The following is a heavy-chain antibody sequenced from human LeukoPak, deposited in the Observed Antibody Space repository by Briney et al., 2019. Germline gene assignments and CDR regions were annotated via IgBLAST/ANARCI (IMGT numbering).Heavy chain of an antibody. J-gene: IGHJ3*02. V-gene: IGHV3-7*01. CDR3: AREGSYDAFDI. Sequence: GGSLRLSCAASGFTFSSYWMSWVRQAPGKGLEWVANIKQDGSEKYYVDSVKGRFTISRDNAKNSLYLQMNSLRAEDTAVYYCAREGSYDAFDIWGQGTMVTVSP. CDR2: IKQDGSEK. D-gene: IGHD3-10*01. CDR1: GFTFSSYW.